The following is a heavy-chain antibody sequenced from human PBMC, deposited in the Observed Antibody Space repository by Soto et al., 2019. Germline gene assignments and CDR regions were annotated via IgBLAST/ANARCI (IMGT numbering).Heavy chain of an antibody. CDR3: ARDASSGDYGDYGDAFDI. V-gene: IGHV1-18*04. CDR2: ISAYNGNT. J-gene: IGHJ3*02. CDR1: GYTFTSYG. D-gene: IGHD4-17*01. Sequence: QVQLVQSGAEVKKPGASVKVSCKASGYTFTSYGISWVRQAPGQGLEWMGWISAYNGNTNYAQKLQGRVTMTTDTSTSTAYMELRSLRSDDTAVYYCARDASSGDYGDYGDAFDIWGQGTMFTVSS.